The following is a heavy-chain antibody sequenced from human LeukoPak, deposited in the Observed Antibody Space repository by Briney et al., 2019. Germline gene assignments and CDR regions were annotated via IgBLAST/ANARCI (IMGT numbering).Heavy chain of an antibody. V-gene: IGHV3-23*01. CDR3: AKDRGSGTEYFQH. CDR1: GFTFRSYG. Sequence: GGSLRLSCAASGFTFRSYGMSWVRQAPGKGLEWVSGISGSGGSTYYADSVKGRFTISRDNSKNTLYLQMNSLRAEDTAVYYCAKDRGSGTEYFQHWGQGTLVTVSS. J-gene: IGHJ1*01. CDR2: ISGSGGST. D-gene: IGHD1-26*01.